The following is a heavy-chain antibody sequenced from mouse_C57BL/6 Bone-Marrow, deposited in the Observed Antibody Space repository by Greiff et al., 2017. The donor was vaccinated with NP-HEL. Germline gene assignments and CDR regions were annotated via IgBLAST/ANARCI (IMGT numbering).Heavy chain of an antibody. CDR3: ASLYYDYDGFAY. V-gene: IGHV5-12*01. J-gene: IGHJ3*01. CDR2: ISNGGGST. D-gene: IGHD2-4*01. Sequence: EVKLVESGGGLVQPGGSLKLSCAASGFTFSDYYMYWVRQTPEKRLEWVAYISNGGGSTYYPDTVKGRFTISRDNAKNTLYLQMSRLKSEDTAMYYCASLYYDYDGFAYWGQGTLVTVSA. CDR1: GFTFSDYY.